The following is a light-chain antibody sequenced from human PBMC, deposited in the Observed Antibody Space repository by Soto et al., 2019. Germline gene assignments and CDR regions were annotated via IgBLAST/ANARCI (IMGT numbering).Light chain of an antibody. CDR1: QSVSSK. CDR2: GAS. CDR3: QQYNNWPPYT. V-gene: IGKV3-15*01. Sequence: EIVMTQSPATLSVSPGERATLSCRASQSVSSKLAWYQQKPGQAPRLLIFGASTRATGVPARFSGSGSGTEFTLTINSLQSEDFAVYYCQQYNNWPPYTFGQGTKLEIK. J-gene: IGKJ2*01.